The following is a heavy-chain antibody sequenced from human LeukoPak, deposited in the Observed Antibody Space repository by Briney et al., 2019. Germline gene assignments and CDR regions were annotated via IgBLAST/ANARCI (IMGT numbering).Heavy chain of an antibody. CDR2: IYHSGST. J-gene: IGHJ4*02. Sequence: SETLSLTRDVSGDSISSGYYWGWIRPPPGKGLEWIGSIYHSGSTTYNPSLKSRVTISADTSKNQFSLKVRSVTAADTAVYYCARNSSGWFFDYWGQGTLVTVSS. D-gene: IGHD6-19*01. V-gene: IGHV4-38-2*01. CDR1: GDSISSGYY. CDR3: ARNSSGWFFDY.